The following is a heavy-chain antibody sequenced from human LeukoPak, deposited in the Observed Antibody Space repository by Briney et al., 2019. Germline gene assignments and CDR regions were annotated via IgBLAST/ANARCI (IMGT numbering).Heavy chain of an antibody. CDR3: ARGALMVRGVIRYFDY. J-gene: IGHJ4*02. V-gene: IGHV3-21*01. Sequence: PGGSLRLSCAASGFTFSSYSMNWVRQAPGKGLEWVSSISSSSSYIYYADSVKGRFTISRDNAKNSLYLQMNSLRAEDTAVYYCARGALMVRGVIRYFDYWGQGTLVTVSS. CDR1: GFTFSSYS. D-gene: IGHD3-10*01. CDR2: ISSSSSYI.